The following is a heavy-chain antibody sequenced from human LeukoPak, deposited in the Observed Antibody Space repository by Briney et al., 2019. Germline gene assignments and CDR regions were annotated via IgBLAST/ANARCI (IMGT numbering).Heavy chain of an antibody. J-gene: IGHJ3*02. D-gene: IGHD6-6*01. V-gene: IGHV1-69*01. CDR3: AGPDSSGEAFDI. CDR1: GGTFSSYA. Sequence: GSSVKVSCKASGGTFSSYAISWVRQAPGQGLEWMGGIIPIFGTANYAQKFQGSVTITADESTSTAYMELSSLGSEDTAVYYCAGPDSSGEAFDIWGQGTMVTVSS. CDR2: IIPIFGTA.